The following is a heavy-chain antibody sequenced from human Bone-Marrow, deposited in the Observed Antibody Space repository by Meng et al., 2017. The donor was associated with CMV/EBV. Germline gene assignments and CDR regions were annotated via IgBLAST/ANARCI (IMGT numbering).Heavy chain of an antibody. V-gene: IGHV1-2*02. CDR2: INPYSGGA. CDR3: ARLSSSGVSTDY. J-gene: IGHJ4*02. Sequence: ASVKVSCKASGYPFTNYYVHWVRQAPGQGLEWMGWINPYSGGANYAQKFQGRVIMTRDTSISTAYMELSSLRSDDTAVYYCARLSSSGVSTDYWGQGTLVTVSS. CDR1: GYPFTNYY. D-gene: IGHD6-19*01.